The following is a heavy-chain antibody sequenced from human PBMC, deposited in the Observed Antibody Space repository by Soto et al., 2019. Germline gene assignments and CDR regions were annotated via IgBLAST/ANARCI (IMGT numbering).Heavy chain of an antibody. J-gene: IGHJ5*02. D-gene: IGHD1-26*01. CDR1: GYTFIGYY. CDR3: GRDGVGATPLGWFDP. V-gene: IGHV1-2*06. CDR2: INPRSGDT. Sequence: QVQLVQSGAEVKKPGASVKVSCKASGYTFIGYYIHWVRQAPGQGLEWMGRINPRSGDTTYAQKFQGRLTMTRDTSISTAYMELSSLISDDTAVYYCGRDGVGATPLGWFDPWGQGSLVTVSS.